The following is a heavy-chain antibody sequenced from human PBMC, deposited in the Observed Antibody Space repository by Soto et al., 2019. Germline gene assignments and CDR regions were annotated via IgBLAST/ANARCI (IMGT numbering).Heavy chain of an antibody. CDR2: IYYSGST. V-gene: IGHV4-59*01. CDR1: GGSISSYY. Sequence: TSETLSLTCTVSGGSISSYYWSWIRQPPGKRLEWIGYIYYSGSTNYNPSLKSRVTISVDTSKNLFSLKLSSVTAADTAVYYCARDRPDEPYYYYYYGMDVWGQGTTVTVS. J-gene: IGHJ6*02. CDR3: ARDRPDEPYYYYYYGMDV.